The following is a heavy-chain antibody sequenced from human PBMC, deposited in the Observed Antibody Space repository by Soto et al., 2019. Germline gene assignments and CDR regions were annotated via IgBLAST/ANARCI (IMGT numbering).Heavy chain of an antibody. D-gene: IGHD1-20*01. CDR3: ARRAVGAVTGSLDNWIDP. CDR2: IYYAGST. Sequence: PSETLSLTCTVSGCSMISYYWSWIRQPPGRGLEWIGFIYYAGSTKYNPSLNSRVTISVDTSKNQFSLTVTSVTAADTAVYYCARRAVGAVTGSLDNWIDPWGQGIVVTVSS. V-gene: IGHV4-59*01. J-gene: IGHJ5*02. CDR1: GCSMISYY.